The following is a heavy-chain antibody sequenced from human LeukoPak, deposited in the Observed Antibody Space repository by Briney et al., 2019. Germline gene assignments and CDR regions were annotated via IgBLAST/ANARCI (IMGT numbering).Heavy chain of an antibody. CDR3: ARQGNTVTTNWFDP. CDR1: GGSISSSSYY. V-gene: IGHV4-39*01. J-gene: IGHJ5*02. CDR2: IYYSGST. D-gene: IGHD4-11*01. Sequence: SETLSLTCTVSGGSISSSSYYWGWIRQPPGKGLEWIGSIYYSGSTYYNPSLKSRVTIPVDTSKNQFSLKLSSVTAADTAVYYCARQGNTVTTNWFDPWGQGTLVTVSS.